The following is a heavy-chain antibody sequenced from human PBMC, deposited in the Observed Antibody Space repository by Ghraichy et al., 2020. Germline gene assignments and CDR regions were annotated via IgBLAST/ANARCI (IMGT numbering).Heavy chain of an antibody. Sequence: SGPTLVKPTQTLTLTCTFSGFSLSTSGMCVSWIRQPPGKALEWLARIDWDDDKYYSTSLKTRLTISKDTSKNQVVLTMTNMDPVDTATYYCARYLAASSSDGIDAFDIWGQGTMVTVSS. V-gene: IGHV2-70*11. CDR1: GFSLSTSGMC. CDR3: ARYLAASSSDGIDAFDI. J-gene: IGHJ3*02. D-gene: IGHD6-6*01. CDR2: IDWDDDK.